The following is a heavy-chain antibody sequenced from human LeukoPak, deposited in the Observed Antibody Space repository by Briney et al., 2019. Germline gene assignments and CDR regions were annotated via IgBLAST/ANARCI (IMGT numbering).Heavy chain of an antibody. J-gene: IGHJ4*02. V-gene: IGHV3-7*01. CDR1: GFPFSGYW. CDR2: INQDGSVQ. Sequence: RGSLRLSCAASGFPFSGYWMDWVRQAPGKGMEWVANINQDGSVQYYAASVRGRFTISRDNAKNSLYLQMNILRAEDTAVYYCSRSLDYLGQGALVTVSS. CDR3: SRSLDY.